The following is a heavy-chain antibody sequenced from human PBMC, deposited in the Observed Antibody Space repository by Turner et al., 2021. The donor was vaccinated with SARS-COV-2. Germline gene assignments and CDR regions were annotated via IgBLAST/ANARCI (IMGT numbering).Heavy chain of an antibody. V-gene: IGHV1-2*02. J-gene: IGHJ3*02. CDR1: GYTFAGYY. D-gene: IGHD4-4*01. CDR3: YRGPDAFDI. CDR2: INPNSGGT. Sequence: QVQLVQSGAEVKKPGASVKVSCKASGYTFAGYYMHWVRQAPGQGLEWMGWINPNSGGTNYVQKFQGRVTMTRDTSISTAYMEVSRLRSDDTAVYYCYRGPDAFDIWGQGTMVTVSS.